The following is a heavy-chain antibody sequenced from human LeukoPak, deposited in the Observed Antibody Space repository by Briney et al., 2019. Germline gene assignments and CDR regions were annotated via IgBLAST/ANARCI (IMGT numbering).Heavy chain of an antibody. CDR3: ARAGEQWLEGPDYFDY. J-gene: IGHJ4*02. V-gene: IGHV4-30-2*01. Sequence: SQTLSLTCAVSGGSIGSGGYSWSWIRQPPGKGLEWIGYIYHSGSTYYNPSLKSRVTISVDRSKNQFSLKLSSVTAADTAVYYCARAGEQWLEGPDYFDYWGQGTLVTVSS. CDR1: GGSIGSGGYS. D-gene: IGHD6-19*01. CDR2: IYHSGST.